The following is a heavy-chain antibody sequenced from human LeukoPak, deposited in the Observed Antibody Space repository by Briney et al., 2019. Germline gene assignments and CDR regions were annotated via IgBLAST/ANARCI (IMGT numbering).Heavy chain of an antibody. Sequence: PGGSLRLSCAVSGFTFSRYWMSWVRQAPGKGLEWVANIKEDGSEKNYVDSVKGRFTISRDNAKNSLYLQMNSLRAEDTAVYYCARGDDNSGYRALGYWGQGTLVTVSS. J-gene: IGHJ4*02. V-gene: IGHV3-7*03. CDR1: GFTFSRYW. D-gene: IGHD3-22*01. CDR2: IKEDGSEK. CDR3: ARGDDNSGYRALGY.